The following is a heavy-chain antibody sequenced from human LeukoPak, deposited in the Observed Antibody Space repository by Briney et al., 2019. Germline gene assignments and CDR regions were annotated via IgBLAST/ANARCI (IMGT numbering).Heavy chain of an antibody. CDR3: AKVFRDGYNYPFDY. CDR1: GFTFSNYA. D-gene: IGHD5-24*01. Sequence: GGSLRLSCEASGFTFSNYAMNWVRQAPGKGLEWVSTIGSSGGSTYYADSVKGRFTISRDNSKNTLYLQMNSLRAEDTAVYYCAKVFRDGYNYPFDYWGQGTLVTVSS. CDR2: IGSSGGST. J-gene: IGHJ4*02. V-gene: IGHV3-23*01.